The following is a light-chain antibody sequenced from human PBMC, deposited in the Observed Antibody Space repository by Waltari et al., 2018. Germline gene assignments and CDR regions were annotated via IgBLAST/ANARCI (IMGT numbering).Light chain of an antibody. CDR1: QSVSSW. CDR2: DAS. J-gene: IGKJ2*01. CDR3: QQYDSYVYT. V-gene: IGKV1-5*01. Sequence: DIQMTQSPYTLSASVGDTVTITCRASQSVSSWLAWYQQKAGKAPTVLIYDASDLESGVPSRFSGSGSDTEFTLTISNLQPDDFATYYCQQYDSYVYTFGQGTKLEIK.